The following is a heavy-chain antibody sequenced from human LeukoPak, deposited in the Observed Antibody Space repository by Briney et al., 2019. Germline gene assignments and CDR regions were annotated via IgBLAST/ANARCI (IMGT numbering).Heavy chain of an antibody. J-gene: IGHJ1*01. CDR2: IYTSGSA. CDR3: ARVGVGYYYGSGRRGYFQH. CDR1: GGSLSSYY. D-gene: IGHD3-10*01. Sequence: KTSETLSLTCTVSGGSLSSYYWRWIRQPAGKGLEWIGCIYTSGSANYNPSLKSRVTISVDTSKNQFSLKLSSVTAADTAVYYCARVGVGYYYGSGRRGYFQHRGQGTLVTVSS. V-gene: IGHV4-4*07.